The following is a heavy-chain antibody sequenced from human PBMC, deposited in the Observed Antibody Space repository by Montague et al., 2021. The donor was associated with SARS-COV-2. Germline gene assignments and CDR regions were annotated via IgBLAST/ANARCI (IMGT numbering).Heavy chain of an antibody. D-gene: IGHD3-22*01. Sequence: SETLSLTCTVSGDSMSRSYHNWDWLRQPPGKGLEWIVTISYSGITYYSSSLKIRVTISVATSQKQFSLKVTSMTAADTAVYYCARGQQGVNMVLVVIGVYYYMDVWGKGTTVTVSS. CDR1: GDSMSRSYHN. V-gene: IGHV4-39*01. CDR3: ARGQQGVNMVLVVIGVYYYMDV. CDR2: ISYSGIT. J-gene: IGHJ6*03.